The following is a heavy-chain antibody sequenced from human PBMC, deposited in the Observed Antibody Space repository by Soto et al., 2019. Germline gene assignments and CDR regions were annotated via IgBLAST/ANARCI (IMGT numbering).Heavy chain of an antibody. V-gene: IGHV1-69*01. CDR3: AREVVTETTWGSFDS. CDR2: ISPFFGTT. Sequence: QVHLVQSGADGRKSGSSVRVSCTASGGGTLSNDAISWVRQAPGQGLEWLGRISPFFGTTDYSQSFQGRLPVAAEPTNGTGYLELGSLKSDDTAVYYCAREVVTETTWGSFDSWGQGTLVTVSS. J-gene: IGHJ4*02. D-gene: IGHD2-21*02. CDR1: GGGTLSNDA.